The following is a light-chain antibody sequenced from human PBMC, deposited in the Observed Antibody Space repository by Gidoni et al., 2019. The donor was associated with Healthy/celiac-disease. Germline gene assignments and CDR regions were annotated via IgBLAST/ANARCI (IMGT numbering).Light chain of an antibody. CDR1: KGISSY. Sequence: DIQLTQSTSFLSASVGDRVTITCRASKGISSYLAWYQQKPGKAPKLLIYAASTLQSGVPSRFSGTVSGTEFTLTISSLQPEDFATYYCQQLNSYPRITFGQGTRLEIK. CDR3: QQLNSYPRIT. J-gene: IGKJ5*01. CDR2: AAS. V-gene: IGKV1-9*01.